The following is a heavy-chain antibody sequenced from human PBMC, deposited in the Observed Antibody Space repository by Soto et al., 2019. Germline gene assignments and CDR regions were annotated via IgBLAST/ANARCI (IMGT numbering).Heavy chain of an antibody. CDR1: GGSMRNYF. V-gene: IGHV4-59*01. CDR3: AAGEASSRNLAPYYLDF. Sequence: PSETLSLTCTVSGGSMRNYFWTWIRQPPGKGLEWIGYIHYSGTTSFFHSYNHSLRSRVTISEDTSKNQFSLKLLSVTTADTAVYFCAAGEASSRNLAPYYLDFWGQGTRVT. D-gene: IGHD6-13*01. CDR2: IHYSGTT. J-gene: IGHJ4*02.